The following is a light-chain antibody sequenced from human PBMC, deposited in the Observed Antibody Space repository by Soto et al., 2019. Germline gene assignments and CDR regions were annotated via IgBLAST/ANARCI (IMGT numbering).Light chain of an antibody. Sequence: QSALTQPASVSGSPGQSINISCTGTSSDVGTYNLVSWYQQHPGNAPKHMIFEVTERPSGVSNRFSGSKSGITASLTISGLQAEDEADYYCCSYAGSSTLVFGGGTKLTVL. CDR1: SSDVGTYNL. CDR3: CSYAGSSTLV. CDR2: EVT. J-gene: IGLJ2*01. V-gene: IGLV2-23*02.